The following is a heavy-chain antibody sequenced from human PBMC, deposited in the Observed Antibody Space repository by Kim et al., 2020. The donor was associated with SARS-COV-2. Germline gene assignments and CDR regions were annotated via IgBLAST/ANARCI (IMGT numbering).Heavy chain of an antibody. CDR1: GGSISSSSYY. Sequence: SETLSLTCTVSGGSISSSSYYWGWIRQPPGKGLEWIGSIYYRGNTYYNPSLKSRITISVDTSKNQFSLRLSSVTAADTAPYYCARHFLPAIAAAGNGMDVWGQGTTVIVSS. CDR3: ARHFLPAIAAAGNGMDV. D-gene: IGHD6-13*01. V-gene: IGHV4-39*01. CDR2: IYYRGNT. J-gene: IGHJ6*02.